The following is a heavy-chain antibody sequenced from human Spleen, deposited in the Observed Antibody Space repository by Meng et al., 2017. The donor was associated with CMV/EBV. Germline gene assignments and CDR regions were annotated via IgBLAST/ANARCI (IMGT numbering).Heavy chain of an antibody. J-gene: IGHJ6*02. CDR3: ARDRTGHCSSTSCYNYYYYYGMDV. Sequence: SVKVSCKASGGTFSSYAFSWVRQAPGQGLEWMGGIIPFFSTANYAQKFQGRVTITTDESTSTVYMELTSLRSEDTAVYYCARDRTGHCSSTSCYNYYYYYGMDVWGQGTTATVSS. V-gene: IGHV1-69*05. CDR1: GGTFSSYA. CDR2: IIPFFSTA. D-gene: IGHD2-2*02.